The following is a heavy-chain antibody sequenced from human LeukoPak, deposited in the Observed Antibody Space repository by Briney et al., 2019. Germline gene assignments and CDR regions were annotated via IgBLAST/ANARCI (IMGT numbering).Heavy chain of an antibody. D-gene: IGHD5-12*01. CDR1: GFTFSSYA. CDR2: ISGSGGST. CDR3: AKDPLYSGYDWGDY. V-gene: IGHV3-23*01. J-gene: IGHJ4*02. Sequence: GGSLRLSCAASGFTFSSYAVSWVRQAPGKGLEWVSAISGSGGSTYYADSVKGRFTISRDNSKNTLCLQMNSLRAEDTAVYYCAKDPLYSGYDWGDYWGQGTLVTVSS.